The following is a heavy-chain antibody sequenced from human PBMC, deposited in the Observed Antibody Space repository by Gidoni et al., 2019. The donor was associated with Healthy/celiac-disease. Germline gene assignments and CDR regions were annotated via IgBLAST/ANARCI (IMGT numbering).Heavy chain of an antibody. Sequence: EVQLLESGGGLVQPGGSLRLSCAASGFTFSSYASSWVRQDPGKVLEWVLVSGGSGGSTYYADSVKGRFTISRDNSKNTLYLQMNSLRAEDTAVYYCAKGIAVAIPVWGQGTLVTVSS. CDR2: SGGSGGST. CDR3: AKGIAVAIPV. D-gene: IGHD6-19*01. CDR1: GFTFSSYA. J-gene: IGHJ4*02. V-gene: IGHV3-23*01.